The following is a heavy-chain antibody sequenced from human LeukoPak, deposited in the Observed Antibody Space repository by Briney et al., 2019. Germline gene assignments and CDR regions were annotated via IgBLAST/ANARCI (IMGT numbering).Heavy chain of an antibody. D-gene: IGHD3-10*01. CDR2: IYSGGST. V-gene: IGHV3-53*01. CDR3: ARRSGFYFDY. Sequence: PGGSLRLSCAASGFTVSSNYMSWVRQAPGKGLEWVSVIYSGGSTYYADSVKGRFTIPRDNSKNTLHLQMNSLRAEDTAVYYCARRSGFYFDYWGQGTLVTVSS. CDR1: GFTVSSNY. J-gene: IGHJ4*02.